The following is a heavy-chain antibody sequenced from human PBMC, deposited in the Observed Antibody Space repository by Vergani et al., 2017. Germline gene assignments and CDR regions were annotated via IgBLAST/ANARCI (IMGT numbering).Heavy chain of an antibody. CDR1: GDHISSNHC. Sequence: QVQLQESGPGLVKPPGTLSLTCAVSGDHISSNHCWTCVRQPPGKGRGWIGEICHTEDTKYSPSLKCRVTVSVDESRNLFSLRLNSVTSADTAIYYWSTIGYMRWGYCFDYWGQGILVTVSS. CDR3: STIGYMRWGYCFDY. V-gene: IGHV4-4*03. CDR2: ICHTEDT. J-gene: IGHJ4*01. D-gene: IGHD2-2*02.